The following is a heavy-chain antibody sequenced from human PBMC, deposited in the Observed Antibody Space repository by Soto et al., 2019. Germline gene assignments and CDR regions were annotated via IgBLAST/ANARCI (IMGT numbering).Heavy chain of an antibody. V-gene: IGHV4-61*01. D-gene: IGHD5-18*01. Sequence: SETLSLTCTVSGGSFKSGSYSWSWIRQPPGKGLEWIGYVYHTGRTSYNPSLKSRVTISVDTSKNQFSLKLSSVTAADTAVYYCARRGYSHRFDPWGQGTLVTVSS. CDR2: VYHTGRT. CDR1: GGSFKSGSYS. CDR3: ARRGYSHRFDP. J-gene: IGHJ5*02.